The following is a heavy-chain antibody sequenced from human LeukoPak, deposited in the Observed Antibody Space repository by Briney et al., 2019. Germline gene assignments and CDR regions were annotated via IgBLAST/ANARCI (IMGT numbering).Heavy chain of an antibody. Sequence: GGSLRLSCAASGFTVSSNYMSWVRQAPGRGLEWVSVIYSGGSTYYADSVKGRFTISRDSSKNTLYLQMNSLRAGDTAMYYCARGMRYSTGWYYFDSWGQGTLVTVSS. J-gene: IGHJ4*02. CDR3: ARGMRYSTGWYYFDS. CDR1: GFTVSSNY. CDR2: IYSGGST. D-gene: IGHD6-19*01. V-gene: IGHV3-66*01.